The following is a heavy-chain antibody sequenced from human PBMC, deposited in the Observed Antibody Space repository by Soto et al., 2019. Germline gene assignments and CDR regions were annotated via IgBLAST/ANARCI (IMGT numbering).Heavy chain of an antibody. V-gene: IGHV4-34*01. CDR2: INHSGST. J-gene: IGHJ4*02. CDR3: ATRRARAARAFDY. D-gene: IGHD6-6*01. Sequence: QVQLQQWGAGLLKPSETLSLTCAVYGGSFSGYYWSWIRQPPGKGLEWIGEINHSGSTNYNPSLKSRVTISVDTSKNQFSLKLSSVTAADTAVYYCATRRARAARAFDYWGQGTLVTVSS. CDR1: GGSFSGYY.